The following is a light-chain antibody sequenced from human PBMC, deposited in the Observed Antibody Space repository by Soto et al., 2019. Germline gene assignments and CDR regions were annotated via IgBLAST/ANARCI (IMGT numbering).Light chain of an antibody. CDR2: DAS. CDR1: QSVSSY. J-gene: IGKJ1*01. V-gene: IGKV3-11*01. CDR3: QQRSNWRWT. Sequence: EIVLTQSPATLSLSPGERATLSCRASQSVSSYLAWYQKKPGQAPRLLIYDASNRATGIPARFSGSGSGTDFTLTISSLEPEDFAVYYCQQRSNWRWTFGQGTKVEIK.